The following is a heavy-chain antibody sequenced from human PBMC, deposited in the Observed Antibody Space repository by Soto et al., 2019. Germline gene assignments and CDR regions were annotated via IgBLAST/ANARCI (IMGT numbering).Heavy chain of an antibody. V-gene: IGHV4-31*03. J-gene: IGHJ5*02. Sequence: PSETLSLTCTLSGCSISSGGYYWSWIRQNPGKGLEWIGYIYYSGSTYYNPSLKSRVTISVDTSRNQFSLKLTSVSAAVTAVYYCARVHNWFDPWGQGPLVTVSS. CDR1: GCSISSGGYY. CDR2: IYYSGST. CDR3: ARVHNWFDP.